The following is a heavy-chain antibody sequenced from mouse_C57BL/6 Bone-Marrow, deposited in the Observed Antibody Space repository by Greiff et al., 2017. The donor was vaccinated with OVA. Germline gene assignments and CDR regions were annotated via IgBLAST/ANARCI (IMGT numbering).Heavy chain of an antibody. Sequence: EVQLQQSGPELVKPGASVKISCKASGYTFTDYYMNWVKQSHGKSLEWIGDINPNNGGTSYNQQFKGKATLTVDKSYCTAYMELRSLTSEDSAVYYCAREGAWFAYWGQGTLVTVSA. CDR3: AREGAWFAY. CDR1: GYTFTDYY. J-gene: IGHJ3*01. CDR2: INPNNGGT. V-gene: IGHV1-26*01.